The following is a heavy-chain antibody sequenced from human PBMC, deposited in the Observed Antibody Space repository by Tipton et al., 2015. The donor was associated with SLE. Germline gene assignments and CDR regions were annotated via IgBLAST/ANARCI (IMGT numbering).Heavy chain of an antibody. CDR1: GDSVPSNSGA. V-gene: IGHV6-1*01. CDR3: ARDLFGGDIRAFDI. J-gene: IGHJ3*02. CDR2: TYFRSKWYN. D-gene: IGHD3-3*01. Sequence: PGLVKPSQTLSLTCAISGDSVPSNSGAWNWVRQSPSRGLEWLGRTYFRSKWYNDYAVSVKSRITMIPDTSKNQVSLHLNSVTPEDTAVYYCARDLFGGDIRAFDIWGQGTMVTVSS.